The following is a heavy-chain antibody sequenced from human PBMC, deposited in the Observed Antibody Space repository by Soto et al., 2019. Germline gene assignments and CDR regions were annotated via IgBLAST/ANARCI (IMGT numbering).Heavy chain of an antibody. CDR1: GFTFSSYG. J-gene: IGHJ3*02. CDR2: IWYDGSNK. D-gene: IGHD3-10*01. CDR3: GRGGWFGELNAFGI. V-gene: IGHV3-33*01. Sequence: QVQLVESGGGVVQPGRSLRLSCAASGFTFSSYGMHWVRQAPGKGLEWVAVIWYDGSNKYYADSVKGRFTISRDNSKNTLYLQMNSLRAEDTAVYYCGRGGWFGELNAFGIWGQGTMVTVSS.